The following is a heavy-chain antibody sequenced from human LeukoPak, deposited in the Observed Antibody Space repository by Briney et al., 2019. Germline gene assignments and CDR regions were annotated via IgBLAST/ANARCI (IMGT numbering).Heavy chain of an antibody. CDR1: GFTFSDYY. CDR2: ISSSGSTI. V-gene: IGHV3-11*04. CDR3: ARDAHTGSGTYWGGVDYYYGLDV. Sequence: PGGSLRLSCAASGFTFSDYYMSWIRQAPGKGLEWVSYISSSGSTIYYADSVKGRFTVSRDNSKNTLYLQMNSLRAEDTAVYYCARDAHTGSGTYWGGVDYYYGLDVWGQGTTVTVSS. D-gene: IGHD3-10*01. J-gene: IGHJ6*02.